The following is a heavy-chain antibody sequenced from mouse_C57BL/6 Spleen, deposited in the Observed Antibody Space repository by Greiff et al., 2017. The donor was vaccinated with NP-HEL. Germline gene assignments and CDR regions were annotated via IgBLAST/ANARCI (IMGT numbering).Heavy chain of an antibody. CDR2: IDPSDSET. J-gene: IGHJ3*01. CDR1: GYTFTSYW. D-gene: IGHD1-1*01. Sequence: QVQLQQPGAELVRPGSSVKLSCKASGYTFTSYWMHWVKQRPIQGLEWIGNIDPSDSETHYNQKFKDKATLTVDTSSSPAYMQISSLTSEDSAVYYCALYGGSIPCSDWGQGALVTVS. V-gene: IGHV1-52*01. CDR3: ALYGGSIPCSD.